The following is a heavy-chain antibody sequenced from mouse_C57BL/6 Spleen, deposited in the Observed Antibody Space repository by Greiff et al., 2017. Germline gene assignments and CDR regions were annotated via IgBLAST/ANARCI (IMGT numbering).Heavy chain of an antibody. Sequence: DVHLVEWGGLVKPGGSLKLSCAASGFTFSDYGMHWVRQAPEKGLEWVAYISSGSSTIYYADTVKGRFTISRDNAKNTLFLQMTSLGSEDTAMYYCARRGVGGYFDVWGTGTTVTVSS. D-gene: IGHD1-1*01. CDR1: GFTFSDYG. CDR2: ISSGSSTI. V-gene: IGHV5-17*01. CDR3: ARRGVGGYFDV. J-gene: IGHJ1*03.